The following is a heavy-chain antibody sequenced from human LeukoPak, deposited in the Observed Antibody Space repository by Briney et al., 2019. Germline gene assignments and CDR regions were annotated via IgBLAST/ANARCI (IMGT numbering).Heavy chain of an antibody. CDR1: GFTFSNYG. V-gene: IGHV3-23*01. J-gene: IGHJ3*02. Sequence: GALRLSCAASGFTFSNYGMSWVRQAPGKGLEWVSAISGSGGSTYYADSVKGRFTISRDNSKNTLYLQMNSLRVEDTAVYNCAKGLISGYYYHAFDIWGQGTMVTDSS. CDR3: AKGLISGYYYHAFDI. CDR2: ISGSGGST. D-gene: IGHD3-22*01.